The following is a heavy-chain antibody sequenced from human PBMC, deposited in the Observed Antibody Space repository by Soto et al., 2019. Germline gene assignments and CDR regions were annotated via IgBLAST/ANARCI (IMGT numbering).Heavy chain of an antibody. CDR3: ARALGYAFDI. Sequence: EVQLVESGGGLVQPGGSLRLSCGASGFTFSSYAMHWVRQAPGKGLEYVSAISSNGGSTYYANSVKGRFTISRDNSKNTLYLQMGSLRAEDMAVYYFARALGYAFDIWGQGTMVTVSS. J-gene: IGHJ3*02. V-gene: IGHV3-64*01. CDR1: GFTFSSYA. CDR2: ISSNGGST. D-gene: IGHD7-27*01.